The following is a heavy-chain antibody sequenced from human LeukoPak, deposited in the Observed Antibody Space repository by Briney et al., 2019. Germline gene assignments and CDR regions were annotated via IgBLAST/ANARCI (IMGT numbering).Heavy chain of an antibody. CDR2: ISGSGSDT. D-gene: IGHD1-1*01. Sequence: PGRSLRLSCAASGFSFSAYAMSWVRQAPGQGLEWVSAISGSGSDTYYADSVKGRFTISRDNSKNTLYLQMNSLRADDTAVYFCAKVFWNDDLWGQGTLVTVSS. V-gene: IGHV3-23*01. CDR1: GFSFSAYA. J-gene: IGHJ5*02. CDR3: AKVFWNDDL.